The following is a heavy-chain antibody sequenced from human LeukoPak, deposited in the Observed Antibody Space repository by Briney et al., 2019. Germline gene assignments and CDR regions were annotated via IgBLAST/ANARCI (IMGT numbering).Heavy chain of an antibody. Sequence: QPGGSLRLSCAASGFTFNTYSMNWVRQAPGKGLEWVSYISRWSSTIYYATSVRGRFTISRDNAKNSLYLQMNSLRDEDTAVYYCARGVEGSQYYDSSGKGNALDIWGQGTMVTVSS. CDR1: GFTFNTYS. CDR2: ISRWSSTI. D-gene: IGHD3-22*01. V-gene: IGHV3-48*02. J-gene: IGHJ3*02. CDR3: ARGVEGSQYYDSSGKGNALDI.